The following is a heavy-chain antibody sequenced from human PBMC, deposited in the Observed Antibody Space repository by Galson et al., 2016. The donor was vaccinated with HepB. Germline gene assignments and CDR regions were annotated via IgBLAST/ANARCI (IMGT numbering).Heavy chain of an antibody. Sequence: SVKVSCKASGYTFTTYNIHWVRLAPGQGLEWMGIINPSGGSPNYAQKFQGRATLTSDTSTSTVYIQLGSLRSDDTAVYYCTRGDGFWAGWTYWGQGTLVTVSS. D-gene: IGHD3/OR15-3a*01. J-gene: IGHJ4*02. CDR3: TRGDGFWAGWTY. V-gene: IGHV1-46*03. CDR2: INPSGGSP. CDR1: GYTFTTYN.